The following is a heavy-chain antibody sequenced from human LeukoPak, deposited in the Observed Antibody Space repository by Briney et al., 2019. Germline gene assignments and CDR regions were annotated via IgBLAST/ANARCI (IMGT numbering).Heavy chain of an antibody. CDR3: ARGYSGSY. D-gene: IGHD5-12*01. V-gene: IGHV3-7*04. J-gene: IGHJ4*02. Sequence: PGGSLRLSCAASGFTFTTYWMSWVRQAPGKGLEWVANIKQDGSEKYYVDSVKGRFTISRGNAKNSVYLQMNSLRAEDTAVYYCARGYSGSYWGQGTLVTVSS. CDR2: IKQDGSEK. CDR1: GFTFTTYW.